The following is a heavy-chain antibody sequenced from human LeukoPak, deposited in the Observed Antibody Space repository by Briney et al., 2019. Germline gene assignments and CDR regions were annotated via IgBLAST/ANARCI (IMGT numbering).Heavy chain of an antibody. J-gene: IGHJ4*02. CDR3: ARGQEWELIDS. D-gene: IGHD1-26*01. CDR2: IYISGSA. V-gene: IGHV4-4*07. Sequence: PSETLSLTCTVSGGSISSYYWIWIRQPAGKGLEWIGHIYISGSANYNPSLKSRVTMSVDTSKNQFSLKLRSVTAADTAVYYCARGQEWELIDSWGQGTLVTVSS. CDR1: GGSISSYY.